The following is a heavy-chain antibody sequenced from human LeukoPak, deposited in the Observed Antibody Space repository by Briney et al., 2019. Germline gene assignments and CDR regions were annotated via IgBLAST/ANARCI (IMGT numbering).Heavy chain of an antibody. CDR3: AKDHYWSIDY. CDR2: IKGDGIST. J-gene: IGHJ4*02. CDR1: GFDFSSNW. D-gene: IGHD3-3*01. Sequence: GGSLRLSCAASGFDFSSNWMHWVRHAPGQGLVWVSRIKGDGISTSYADSVKGRFTISRDIAKNTLYLQMNSLRAEDTGVYYCAKDHYWSIDYWGRGTLVTVSS. V-gene: IGHV3-74*01.